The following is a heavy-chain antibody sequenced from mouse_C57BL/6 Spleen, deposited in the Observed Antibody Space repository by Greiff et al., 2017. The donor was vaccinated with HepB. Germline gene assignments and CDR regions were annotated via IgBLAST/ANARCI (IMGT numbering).Heavy chain of an antibody. J-gene: IGHJ2*01. Sequence: QVQLKESGAELARPGASVKLSCKASGYTFTSYGISWVKQRTGQGLEWIGEIYPRSGNTYYNEKFKGKATLTADKSSSTAYMELRSLTSEDSAVYFCARLELLYFDYWGQGTTLTVSS. CDR1: GYTFTSYG. CDR3: ARLELLYFDY. D-gene: IGHD1-1*01. V-gene: IGHV1-81*01. CDR2: IYPRSGNT.